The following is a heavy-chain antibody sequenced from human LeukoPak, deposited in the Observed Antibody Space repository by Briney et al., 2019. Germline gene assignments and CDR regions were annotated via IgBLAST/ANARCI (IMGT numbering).Heavy chain of an antibody. CDR3: ATIRGWYSSYFDY. V-gene: IGHV1-8*01. CDR2: MNPNSGNT. Sequence: ASVKVSCKASGYTFTSYDINWVRQATGQGLEWMGWMNPNSGNTGYAQKFQGRVTMTEDTSTDTAYMELGSLRSEDTAVYYCATIRGWYSSYFDYWGQGTLVTVSS. D-gene: IGHD6-19*01. CDR1: GYTFTSYD. J-gene: IGHJ4*02.